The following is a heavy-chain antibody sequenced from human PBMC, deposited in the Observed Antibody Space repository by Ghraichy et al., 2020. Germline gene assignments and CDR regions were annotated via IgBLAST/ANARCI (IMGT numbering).Heavy chain of an antibody. CDR1: ALVCTPVS. V-gene: IGHV3-7*01. CDR3: ARDVGGVLDV. Sequence: GGSLRLSGIGSALVCTPVSIPWVVWGLRLGLERVANIKQDGSSKNYVDSVKGRFTISRDNAKNSRYLEMNSLTAEDTALYYCARDVGGVLDVWGKGILVIVSS. D-gene: IGHD3-16*01. J-gene: IGHJ6*04. CDR2: IKQDGSSK.